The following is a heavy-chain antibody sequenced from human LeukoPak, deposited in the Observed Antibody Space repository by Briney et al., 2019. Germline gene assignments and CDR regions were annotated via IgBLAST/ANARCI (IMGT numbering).Heavy chain of an antibody. D-gene: IGHD3-10*01. J-gene: IGHJ4*02. Sequence: ASVKVSCKASGYTCTGYYMHWVRQAPGQGLEWMGWINPNSGGTNYAQKFQGRVTMTRDTSISTANMELSRLRSDDTAVYYCARDLATMVRGVITSLDYWGQGTLVTVSS. V-gene: IGHV1-2*02. CDR3: ARDLATMVRGVITSLDY. CDR2: INPNSGGT. CDR1: GYTCTGYY.